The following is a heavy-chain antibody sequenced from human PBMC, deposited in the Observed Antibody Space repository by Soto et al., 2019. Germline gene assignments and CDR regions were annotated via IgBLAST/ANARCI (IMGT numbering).Heavy chain of an antibody. D-gene: IGHD6-19*01. J-gene: IGHJ3*01. CDR1: GFTLSSYV. Sequence: QVHLVESGGGVVQPGRSLRLSCAASGFTLSSYVMHWVRQAPGQGLEWVARISYAGNDNYYADSVKGRFTISRDNSKKTLYLQMSSLRADDTAVYYCARDRQQWLEPAGGALPFWGQGTMVIVSS. V-gene: IGHV3-30-3*01. CDR3: ARDRQQWLEPAGGALPF. CDR2: ISYAGNDN.